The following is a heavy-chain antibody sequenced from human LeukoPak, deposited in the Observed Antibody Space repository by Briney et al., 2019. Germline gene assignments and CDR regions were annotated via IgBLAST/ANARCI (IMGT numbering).Heavy chain of an antibody. J-gene: IGHJ5*02. CDR1: GFTFRSYD. CDR2: IGTAGEI. D-gene: IGHD2-2*01. V-gene: IGHV3-13*01. Sequence: GGSLRLSCAASGFTFRSYDMHWVRQATGKGLEWVSGIGTAGEIYYPGSVKGRFTISRENAKNSLYLQMNSLRAGDTAVYYCARDQLYCSSSSCRNLGWFDPWGQGTLVTVSS. CDR3: ARDQLYCSSSSCRNLGWFDP.